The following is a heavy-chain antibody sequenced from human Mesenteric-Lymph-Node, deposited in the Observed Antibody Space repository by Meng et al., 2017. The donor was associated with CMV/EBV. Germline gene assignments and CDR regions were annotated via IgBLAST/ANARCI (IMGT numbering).Heavy chain of an antibody. D-gene: IGHD1-26*01. J-gene: IGHJ3*02. CDR1: GFTFSSHC. CDR3: AREHSEGDFRSGAFDI. CDR2: ICDAGRSP. V-gene: IGHV3-74*01. Sequence: GGSLRLSCAASGFTFSSHCMHWVRQVPGKGLVWISLICDAGRSPAYADPVKGRFTISRDNRKNTLYLQMNSLRDEDTAVYYCAREHSEGDFRSGAFDIWGHGTTVTVSS.